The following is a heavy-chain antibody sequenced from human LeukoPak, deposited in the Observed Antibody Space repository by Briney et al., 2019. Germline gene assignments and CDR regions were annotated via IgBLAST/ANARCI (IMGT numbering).Heavy chain of an antibody. CDR2: ISYDGSNK. V-gene: IGHV3-30-3*01. CDR3: ARDGVALYFYHGMDV. Sequence: KSGGSLRLSCAAFGFTFSNYAVHWVRQAPGQGLEWVAVISYDGSNKYYADSVKGRFTISRDSSKNTLYLQMTSLRAEDTAVYYCARDGVALYFYHGMDVWGQGTTVTVSS. J-gene: IGHJ6*02. D-gene: IGHD3-3*01. CDR1: GFTFSNYA.